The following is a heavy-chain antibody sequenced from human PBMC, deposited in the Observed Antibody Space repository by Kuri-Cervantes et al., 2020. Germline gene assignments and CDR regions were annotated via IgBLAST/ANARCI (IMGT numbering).Heavy chain of an antibody. V-gene: IGHV5-51*01. J-gene: IGHJ4*02. CDR2: IYPGDSDT. CDR1: GDSFTSYW. D-gene: IGHD4-17*01. CDR3: ARQMGVDDYGDYYHIDY. Sequence: GESPKIPCKCFGDSFTSYWVGWLRHMHGKGLEWMGIIYPGDSDTRYSPSFQGQVTVSANKSISPAYLQWSSLKASDTAIYYCARQMGVDDYGDYYHIDYWGKGTMVTVSS.